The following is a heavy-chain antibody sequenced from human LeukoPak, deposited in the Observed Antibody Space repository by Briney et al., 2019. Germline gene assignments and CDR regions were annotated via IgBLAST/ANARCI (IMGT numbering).Heavy chain of an antibody. CDR2: ISSNGGST. J-gene: IGHJ6*02. CDR1: GFTFSSYA. D-gene: IGHD3-3*01. Sequence: GGSLRLSCSASGFTFSSYAMHWVRQAPGKGLEYVSAISSNGGSTYYADSVKGRFTISRDNSKNTLYLQMNSLRAEDTAVYYCARDQVRKQRFLEYYGMDVWGQGTTVTVSS. CDR3: ARDQVRKQRFLEYYGMDV. V-gene: IGHV3-64*04.